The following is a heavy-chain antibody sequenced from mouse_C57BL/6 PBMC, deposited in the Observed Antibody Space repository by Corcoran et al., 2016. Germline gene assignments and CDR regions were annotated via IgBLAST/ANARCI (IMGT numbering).Heavy chain of an antibody. J-gene: IGHJ4*01. Sequence: QIQLVQSGPELKKPGETVKISCKASGYTFTTYGMSWVKQAPGKGLKWMGWINTYSGVPTYADDFKGRFAFSLETSASTAYLQINNLKNEDTATYFCARRHYYGNYGYYYAMDYWGQGTSVTVSS. CDR2: INTYSGVP. CDR3: ARRHYYGNYGYYYAMDY. CDR1: GYTFTTYG. V-gene: IGHV9-3*01. D-gene: IGHD2-1*01.